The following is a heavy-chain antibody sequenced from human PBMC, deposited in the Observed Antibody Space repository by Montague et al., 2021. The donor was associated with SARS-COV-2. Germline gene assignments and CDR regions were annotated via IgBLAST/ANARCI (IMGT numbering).Heavy chain of an antibody. V-gene: IGHV4-59*01. Sequence: SETLSLTCSVSGDSIGSYHWSWIRQPPGKGLEYIGYIYYSGTNYNPPLKSRVTISVDTSKSQFTLSLISVTAADTAVYYCARGGGYSSSPFDFWGQGSLVSVSS. D-gene: IGHD5-18*01. J-gene: IGHJ4*02. CDR3: ARGGGYSSSPFDF. CDR2: IYYSGT. CDR1: GDSIGSYH.